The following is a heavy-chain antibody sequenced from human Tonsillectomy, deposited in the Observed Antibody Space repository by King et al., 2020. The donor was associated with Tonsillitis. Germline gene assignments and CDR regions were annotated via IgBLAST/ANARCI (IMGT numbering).Heavy chain of an antibody. CDR1: GYYFTRYW. J-gene: IGHJ6*02. Sequence: QLVQSGAEVKKPGESLRISCKGSGYYFTRYWIAWVRQMPGKGLEWMAMIYPGDSDTRYSPSFQGQVTMSVDKSITTAYLQWGSLKASDTAMYYCARAITEGDNGFDVWGQGTPVTVSS. CDR2: IYPGDSDT. D-gene: IGHD1-20*01. V-gene: IGHV5-51*01. CDR3: ARAITEGDNGFDV.